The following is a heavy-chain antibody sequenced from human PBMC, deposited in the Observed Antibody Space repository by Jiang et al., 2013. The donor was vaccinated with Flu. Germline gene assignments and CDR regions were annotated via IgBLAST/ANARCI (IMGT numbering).Heavy chain of an antibody. CDR1: GGSISSYY. J-gene: IGHJ5*02. D-gene: IGHD3-10*01. CDR3: ARHPSNRYSGSCP. CDR2: IYYSGST. V-gene: IGHV4-59*08. Sequence: LLKPSETLSLTCTVSGGSISSYYWSWIRQPPGKGLEWIGYIYYSGSTNYNPSLKSRVTISVDTSKNQFSLKLSSVTAADTAVYYCARHPSNRYSGSCPWGQGTLVTVSS.